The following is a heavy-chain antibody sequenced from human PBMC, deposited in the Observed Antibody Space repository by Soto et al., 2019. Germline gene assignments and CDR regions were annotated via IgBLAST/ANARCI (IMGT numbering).Heavy chain of an antibody. V-gene: IGHV4-59*01. CDR2: IYYSGST. CDR1: VGSISSYY. CDR3: ARDSGRDYYDSSGPKAQYYYYYGMDV. D-gene: IGHD3-22*01. Sequence: SETLSLTCTVSVGSISSYYWIWIRQPPGKGLEWIGYIYYSGSTNYNPSLKSRVTISVDTSKNQFSLKLSSVTAADTAVYYCARDSGRDYYDSSGPKAQYYYYYGMDVWGQGTTVTVSS. J-gene: IGHJ6*02.